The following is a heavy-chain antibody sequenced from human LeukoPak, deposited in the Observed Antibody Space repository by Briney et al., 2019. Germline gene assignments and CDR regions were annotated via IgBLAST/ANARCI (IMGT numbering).Heavy chain of an antibody. V-gene: IGHV4-34*01. D-gene: IGHD5-18*01. CDR1: GGSISSYY. Sequence: SETLSLTCTVSGGSISSYYWSWIRQPPGKGLEWTGEINHSGSTNYNPSLKSRVTISVDTSKNQFSLKLSSVTAADTAVYYCARGVGIQLWLKGHYYFDYWGQGTLVTVSS. CDR2: INHSGST. J-gene: IGHJ4*02. CDR3: ARGVGIQLWLKGHYYFDY.